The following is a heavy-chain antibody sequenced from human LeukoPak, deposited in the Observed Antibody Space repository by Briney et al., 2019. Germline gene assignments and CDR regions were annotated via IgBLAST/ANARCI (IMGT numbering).Heavy chain of an antibody. Sequence: PGRSLRLSCAASGFTFSSYGMHWVRQAPGKGLEWVAAIWYDGSNKYYADSVKGRFTISRDNSKNTLYLQMNSLRAEDTAVYYCARDLGRYYDSSGYSESYWGQGTLVTVSS. CDR2: IWYDGSNK. V-gene: IGHV3-33*01. D-gene: IGHD3-22*01. CDR3: ARDLGRYYDSSGYSESY. CDR1: GFTFSSYG. J-gene: IGHJ4*02.